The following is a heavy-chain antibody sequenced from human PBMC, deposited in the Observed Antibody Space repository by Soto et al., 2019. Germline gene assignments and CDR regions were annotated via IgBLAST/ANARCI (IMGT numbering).Heavy chain of an antibody. J-gene: IGHJ4*02. CDR3: ARPPGYISDWYYFDL. CDR1: GYSFIDYY. Sequence: QVQLVQSGAEVKKPGAAVKVSCEASGYSFIDYYIHWVRQAPGQGFEWMGRISPKSGGTNYAQRFEGRVTMTWDTSLNTAYMEPSSLKSDDTAVYYCARPPGYISDWYYFDLWGQGTRVTVSS. D-gene: IGHD3-9*01. CDR2: ISPKSGGT. V-gene: IGHV1-2*02.